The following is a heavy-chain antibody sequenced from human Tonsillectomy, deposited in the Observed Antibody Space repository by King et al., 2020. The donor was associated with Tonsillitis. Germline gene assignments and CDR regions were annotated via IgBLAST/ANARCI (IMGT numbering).Heavy chain of an antibody. Sequence: VQLVESGGGLVQPGGSLRLSCAASGFTFGTYWMSWVRQAPGKGLEWVANINTDGSEKNYLDYVKGRFTISRDNAKNSLYLQMNSLRAEDTAVYYCARGDPVADYAYYYGMDVWGQGTTVTVSS. CDR1: GFTFGTYW. CDR3: ARGDPVADYAYYYGMDV. CDR2: INTDGSEK. J-gene: IGHJ6*02. D-gene: IGHD2-21*02. V-gene: IGHV3-7*04.